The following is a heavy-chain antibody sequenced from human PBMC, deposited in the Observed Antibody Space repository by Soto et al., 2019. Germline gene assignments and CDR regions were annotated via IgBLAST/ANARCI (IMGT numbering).Heavy chain of an antibody. CDR3: ARECILFSGVIVFYGMDV. J-gene: IGHJ6*02. Sequence: QVQLVQSGAEVKKPGASVKVSCKASGYSFTRHDINWVRQAPGQGLEWMGWINPSSGNTGYAQRFLGRLTMTTDTSTSTAYMELSGLKAEDTAICYCARECILFSGVIVFYGMDVCGQGTKVTVPS. CDR1: GYSFTRHD. D-gene: IGHD3-3*01. CDR2: INPSSGNT. V-gene: IGHV1-8*01.